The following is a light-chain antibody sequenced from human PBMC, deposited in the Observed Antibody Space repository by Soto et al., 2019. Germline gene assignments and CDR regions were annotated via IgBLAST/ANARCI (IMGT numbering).Light chain of an antibody. CDR1: QGISNY. J-gene: IGKJ3*01. CDR3: RKYNSAPLT. Sequence: DIQLTQSRSPLSASVGDRVTITCRASQGISNYLAWYQQKPGKVPKLLIYDASTLQSGVPSRFSGSGSGTDFTLTISSLQPEDVATYYCRKYNSAPLTFGPGTKVDIK. V-gene: IGKV1-27*01. CDR2: DAS.